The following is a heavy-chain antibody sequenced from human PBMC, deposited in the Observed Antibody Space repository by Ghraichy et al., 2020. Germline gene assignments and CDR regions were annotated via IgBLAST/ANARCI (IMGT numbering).Heavy chain of an antibody. CDR2: INPSGGST. D-gene: IGHD6-13*01. J-gene: IGHJ4*02. V-gene: IGHV1-46*01. Sequence: ASVKVSCKASGYTFTSYYMHWVRQAPGQGLEWMGIINPSGGSTSYAQKFQGRVTMTRDTSTSTVYMELSSLRSEDTAVYYCARDRVAAAGTAPFDYWGQGTLVTVSS. CDR3: ARDRVAAAGTAPFDY. CDR1: GYTFTSYY.